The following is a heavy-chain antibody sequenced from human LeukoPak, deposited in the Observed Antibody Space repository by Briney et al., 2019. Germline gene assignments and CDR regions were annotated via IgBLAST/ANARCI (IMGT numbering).Heavy chain of an antibody. CDR1: GGSISNYY. CDR2: IYYSGTT. CDR3: ARGVYIAAAQYGY. D-gene: IGHD6-13*01. V-gene: IGHV4-59*01. J-gene: IGHJ4*02. Sequence: SETLSLTCTVSGGSISNYYWSWIRQPPGKGLEGRGYIYYSGTTNYNPSLKSRVTISVDTSKNQFSLKLNSVTAADTAVYYCARGVYIAAAQYGYWGQGTLVTVSS.